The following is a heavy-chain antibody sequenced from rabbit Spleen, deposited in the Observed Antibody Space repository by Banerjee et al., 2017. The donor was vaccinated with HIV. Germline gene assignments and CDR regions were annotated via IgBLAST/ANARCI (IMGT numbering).Heavy chain of an antibody. V-gene: IGHV1S43*01. CDR2: IYTGDANT. Sequence: QSLEESGGDLVKPGASLTLTCIASGVSFSGDSYMCWVRQAPGKGLELIACIYTGDANTYYASRVNGRFTISRSTSLNTVDLKMTSLTAADTATYFCARSSGNGWNLWGPGTLVTVS. CDR1: GVSFSGDSY. D-gene: IGHD1-1*01. J-gene: IGHJ4*01. CDR3: ARSSGNGWNL.